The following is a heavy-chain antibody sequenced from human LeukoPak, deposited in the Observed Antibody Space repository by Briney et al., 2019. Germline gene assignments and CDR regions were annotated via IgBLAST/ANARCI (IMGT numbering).Heavy chain of an antibody. D-gene: IGHD3-10*01. V-gene: IGHV1-2*06. CDR1: GYTFTGYY. CDR3: ARVLYGSGSYYNGWYFDL. Sequence: GASVKVSCKASGYTFTGYYMHWVRQAPGQGLEWMGRINPNSGGTNYAQKFQGRVTMTRDTSISTAYMELSRLRSDDTAVYYCARVLYGSGSYYNGWYFDLWGRGTLVTVSS. J-gene: IGHJ2*01. CDR2: INPNSGGT.